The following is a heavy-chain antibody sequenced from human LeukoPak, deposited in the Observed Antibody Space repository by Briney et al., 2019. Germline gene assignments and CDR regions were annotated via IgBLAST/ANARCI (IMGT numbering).Heavy chain of an antibody. CDR1: GSIFTSYW. CDR3: ARSTGASQWLVGFDY. V-gene: IGHV5-51*01. D-gene: IGHD6-19*01. J-gene: IGHJ4*02. CDR2: IYPGDSDT. Sequence: PGASLQISCKGSGSIFTSYWIGWVRPLPGKGLEWMGIIYPGDSDTRYSPSFQGQVTISADKSISTAYLQWSSLKASDTAMYYCARSTGASQWLVGFDYWGQGTLVTVSS.